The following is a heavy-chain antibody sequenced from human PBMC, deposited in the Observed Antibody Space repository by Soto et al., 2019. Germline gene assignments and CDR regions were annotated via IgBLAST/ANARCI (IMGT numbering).Heavy chain of an antibody. Sequence: GGSLRLSCAASGFTFSDYGMHWVRQAPGKGLEWVAVVSYDGTRTYYADSVKGRFTISRDNFKNTLYLQMNSLRAEDTAVYYCARYYYDSSGYDGMDVWGQGTTVNVSS. CDR3: ARYYYDSSGYDGMDV. J-gene: IGHJ6*02. D-gene: IGHD3-22*01. CDR1: GFTFSDYG. V-gene: IGHV3-30*03. CDR2: VSYDGTRT.